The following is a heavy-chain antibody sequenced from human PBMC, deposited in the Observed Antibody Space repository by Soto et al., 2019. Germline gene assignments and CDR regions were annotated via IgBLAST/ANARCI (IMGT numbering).Heavy chain of an antibody. Sequence: GESLKISCMGSGYKVSTWHNFTSYWIAWVRQMPGEGLEWMGIIYPGDSDTRYSPSFQGQVTISADKSINSVYLQWSSLKASDTATYYCARGSAFIGLDYWGQGTPVTVSS. V-gene: IGHV5-51*01. D-gene: IGHD1-26*01. CDR1: GYKVSTWHNFTSYW. J-gene: IGHJ4*02. CDR2: IYPGDSDT. CDR3: ARGSAFIGLDY.